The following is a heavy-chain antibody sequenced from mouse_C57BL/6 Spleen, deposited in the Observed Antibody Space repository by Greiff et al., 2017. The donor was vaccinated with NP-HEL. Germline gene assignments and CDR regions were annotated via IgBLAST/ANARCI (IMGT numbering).Heavy chain of an antibody. CDR3: AIRSYYDYETGVAD. Sequence: EVKLMESGGGLVKPGGSLKLSCAASGFTFSDYGMHWVRQAPEKGLEWVAYISSGSSTIYYADTVKGRFTISRDNAKSTLFLQMTSLRSEDTALYYCAIRSYYDYETGVADWGQGTLVTVSA. CDR1: GFTFSDYG. D-gene: IGHD2-4*01. CDR2: ISSGSSTI. J-gene: IGHJ3*01. V-gene: IGHV5-17*01.